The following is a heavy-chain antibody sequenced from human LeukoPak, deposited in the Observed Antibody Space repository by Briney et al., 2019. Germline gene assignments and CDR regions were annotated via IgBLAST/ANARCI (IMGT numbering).Heavy chain of an antibody. V-gene: IGHV1-69*06. CDR1: GGTFSSYA. J-gene: IGHJ5*02. D-gene: IGHD1-26*01. CDR3: ARDRSIVGAPPYHNWFDP. Sequence: SVKVSCKASGGTFSSYAISWVRQAPGQGLEWMGGIIPIFGTANYAQKFQGRVTITADKSTSTAYMELSSLRSEDTAVYYCARDRSIVGAPPYHNWFDPWGQGTLVTVSS. CDR2: IIPIFGTA.